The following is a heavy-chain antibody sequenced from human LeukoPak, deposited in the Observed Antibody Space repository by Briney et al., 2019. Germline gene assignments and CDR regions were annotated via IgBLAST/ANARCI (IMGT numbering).Heavy chain of an antibody. Sequence: SGGSLRLSCAASGFTFSSYWMSWVRQAPGKGLEWVANIKQDGSEKYYVDSVKGRFTNSRDNAKNSLYLQMNSLRAEDTAVYYCARERDYKDYYYGMDVWGQGTTVTVSS. CDR1: GFTFSSYW. J-gene: IGHJ6*02. V-gene: IGHV3-7*01. D-gene: IGHD3-16*01. CDR2: IKQDGSEK. CDR3: ARERDYKDYYYGMDV.